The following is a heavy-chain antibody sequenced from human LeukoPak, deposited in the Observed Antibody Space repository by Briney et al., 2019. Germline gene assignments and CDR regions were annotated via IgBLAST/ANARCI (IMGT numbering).Heavy chain of an antibody. V-gene: IGHV3-74*01. CDR3: ARDQLRDFWSGFGSSDYYYGMDV. D-gene: IGHD3-3*01. CDR1: RLTFSGYW. CDR2: INTDGSST. J-gene: IGHJ6*02. Sequence: QAGGYLRLYCAASRLTFSGYWMHWVPQAPGKGLVWVSRINTDGSSTSYADSVKGRFTISRDNAKNTLYLQMNSLRAEDTAVYYCARDQLRDFWSGFGSSDYYYGMDVWGQGTTVTVSS.